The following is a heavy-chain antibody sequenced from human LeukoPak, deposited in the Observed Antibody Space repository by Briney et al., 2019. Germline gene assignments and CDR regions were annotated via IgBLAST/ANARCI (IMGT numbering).Heavy chain of an antibody. Sequence: PGRSLRLSCAASGFSFSNYGMHWVRQAPGKGLEWVAAISYDGNNKNYADSVKGRFTISRDNSKNTLYLQMNSLRAEDTAVYHCAKGGLHYHDSNPIDYWGQGTLVTVSS. V-gene: IGHV3-30*18. CDR3: AKGGLHYHDSNPIDY. CDR2: ISYDGNNK. CDR1: GFSFSNYG. D-gene: IGHD3-22*01. J-gene: IGHJ4*02.